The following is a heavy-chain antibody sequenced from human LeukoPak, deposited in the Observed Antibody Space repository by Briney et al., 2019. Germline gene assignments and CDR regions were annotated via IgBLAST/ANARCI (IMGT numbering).Heavy chain of an antibody. Sequence: ASVKVSRKASGYTFTSYDINWVRQATGQGLEWMGWMNPNSGNTGYAQKFQGRVTITRNTSISTAYMELSSLRSEDTAVYYCARGAEYYYDSSGDAEYFQHWGQGTLVTVSS. CDR3: ARGAEYYYDSSGDAEYFQH. CDR2: MNPNSGNT. V-gene: IGHV1-8*03. J-gene: IGHJ1*01. D-gene: IGHD3-22*01. CDR1: GYTFTSYD.